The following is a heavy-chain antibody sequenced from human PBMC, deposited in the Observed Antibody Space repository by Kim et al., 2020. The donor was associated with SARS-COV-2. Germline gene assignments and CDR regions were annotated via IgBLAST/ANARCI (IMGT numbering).Heavy chain of an antibody. CDR3: ARGVLGIAAAGHYFDY. D-gene: IGHD6-13*01. V-gene: IGHV1-69*13. J-gene: IGHJ4*02. CDR1: GGTFSSYA. CDR2: IIPIFGTA. Sequence: SVKVSCKASGGTFSSYAISWVRQAPGQGLEWMGGIIPIFGTANYAQKFQGRVTITADESTSTAYMELSSLRSEDTAVYYCARGVLGIAAAGHYFDYWGQGTLVTVSS.